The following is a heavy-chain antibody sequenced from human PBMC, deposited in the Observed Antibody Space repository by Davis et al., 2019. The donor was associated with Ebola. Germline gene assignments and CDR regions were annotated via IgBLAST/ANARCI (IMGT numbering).Heavy chain of an antibody. V-gene: IGHV3-74*01. CDR3: IAADSSGYYVDH. J-gene: IGHJ4*02. Sequence: GESLKISCKASGFPFSTYWMHWVRQAPGKGLEWVSRINEDGRATNYAASVTGRFTISRDNSKNTLYLQMNSLRAEDTAVYYCIAADSSGYYVDHWGQGTLVTVSS. D-gene: IGHD6-19*01. CDR2: INEDGRAT. CDR1: GFPFSTYW.